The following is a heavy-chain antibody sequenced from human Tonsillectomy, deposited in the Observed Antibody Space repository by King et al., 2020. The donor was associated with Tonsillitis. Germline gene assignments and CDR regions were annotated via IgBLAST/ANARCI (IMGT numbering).Heavy chain of an antibody. D-gene: IGHD3-3*01. V-gene: IGHV4-39*01. CDR3: ARHAGPIFGVADFDY. CDR1: GDSISSSSYY. Sequence: LQLQESGPGLVKPSETLSLTCTVSGDSISSSSYYWGWIRQPPGQGLEWIGSIYYSGSTYYSPSLKSRVTISVDSSKNHFSLKLNSVTATDTAVYYCARHAGPIFGVADFDYWGQGTLVTVSS. J-gene: IGHJ4*02. CDR2: IYYSGST.